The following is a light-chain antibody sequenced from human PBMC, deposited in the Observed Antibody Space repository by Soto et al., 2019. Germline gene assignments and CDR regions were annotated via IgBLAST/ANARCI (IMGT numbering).Light chain of an antibody. CDR1: QSVSSSY. Sequence: DIVLTQSPGTVSLSPGERATLSCRASQSVSSSYLAWYQQKPGQAPRLLIFGASIRATGIPDRFSGSGSGTDFTLTISRLEPEDFAVYYCQQYYRSPYTFGQGTKLEI. V-gene: IGKV3-20*01. J-gene: IGKJ2*01. CDR3: QQYYRSPYT. CDR2: GAS.